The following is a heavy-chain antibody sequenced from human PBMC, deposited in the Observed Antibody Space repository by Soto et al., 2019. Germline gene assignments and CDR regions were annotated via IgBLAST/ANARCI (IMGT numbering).Heavy chain of an antibody. J-gene: IGHJ6*03. CDR2: INAGNGNT. D-gene: IGHD2-15*01. CDR3: ARVYSTYYYYYMDV. Sequence: ASVKVSCKASGYTFTSYAMHWVRQAPGQRLEWMGWINAGNGNTKYSQKFQGRVTITRDTSTSTAYMELRSLRSDDTAVYYCARVYSTYYYYYMDVWGKGTTVTVSS. CDR1: GYTFTSYA. V-gene: IGHV1-3*01.